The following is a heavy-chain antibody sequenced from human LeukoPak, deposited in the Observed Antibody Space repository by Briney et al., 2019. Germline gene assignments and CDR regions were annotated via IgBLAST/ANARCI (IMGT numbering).Heavy chain of an antibody. CDR1: GYTFTSYG. CDR3: ARDRPLLWFGESAYYYYGMDV. Sequence: GASVKVSCKASGYTFTSYGISWVRQAPGQGLEWMGWISAYNGNTNYAQKLQGRVTMTTDTSTSTAYMELRSLRSDDTAVYYCARDRPLLWFGESAYYYYGMDVWGQGTTVTVSS. CDR2: ISAYNGNT. D-gene: IGHD3-10*01. V-gene: IGHV1-18*01. J-gene: IGHJ6*02.